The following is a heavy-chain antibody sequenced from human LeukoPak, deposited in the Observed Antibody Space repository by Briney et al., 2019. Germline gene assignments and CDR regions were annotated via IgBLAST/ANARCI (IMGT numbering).Heavy chain of an antibody. CDR2: ISSSSSYI. D-gene: IGHD1-26*01. CDR1: GFIFSNYW. V-gene: IGHV3-21*01. Sequence: PGGSLRLSCVASGFIFSNYWMSWVRQAPGKGLEWVSSISSSSSYIYYADSVKGRFTISRDNAKNSLYLQMNSLRAEDTAVYYCARIVGATNAFDIWGQGTMVTVSS. CDR3: ARIVGATNAFDI. J-gene: IGHJ3*02.